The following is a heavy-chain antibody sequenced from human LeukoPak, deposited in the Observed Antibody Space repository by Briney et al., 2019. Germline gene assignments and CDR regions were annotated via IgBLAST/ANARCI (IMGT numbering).Heavy chain of an antibody. CDR2: ISAYNGNT. Sequence: ASVRVSCKASGYTFTSYGISWVRQAPGQGLEWMGWISAYNGNTNYAQKLQGRVTMTTDTSTSTAYMELRSLRSDDTAVYYCARDQRPYYYDSSGSGFDPWGQGTLVTVSS. D-gene: IGHD3-22*01. V-gene: IGHV1-18*04. CDR1: GYTFTSYG. J-gene: IGHJ5*02. CDR3: ARDQRPYYYDSSGSGFDP.